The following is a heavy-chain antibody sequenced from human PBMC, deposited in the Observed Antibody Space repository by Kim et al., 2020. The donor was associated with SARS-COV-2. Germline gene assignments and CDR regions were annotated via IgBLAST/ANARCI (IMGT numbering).Heavy chain of an antibody. V-gene: IGHV4-59*13. CDR3: AIGFHY. CDR1: GCTISSYY. Sequence: SETLSLTCTVSGCTISSYYRIWIRQPPGKGLEWIGDIYYSGSTNYNPSLKSRITITVDTCKNHFSHTLTTMTRAYTAVYYWAIGFHYSGHGTLVTVS. CDR2: IYYSGST. J-gene: IGHJ4*01.